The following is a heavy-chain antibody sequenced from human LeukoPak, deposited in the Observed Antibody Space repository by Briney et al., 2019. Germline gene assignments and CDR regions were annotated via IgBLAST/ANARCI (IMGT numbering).Heavy chain of an antibody. D-gene: IGHD4-23*01. CDR3: ARGPNKYDGGNSGSAWFDP. CDR2: MNPISGNT. CDR1: GYTFSSYD. V-gene: IGHV1-8*01. J-gene: IGHJ5*02. Sequence: GASVKVSCKASGYTFSSYDINWGRQATGLGPEGMGWMNPISGNTGYAQKFQGRVTMTRNTSISTAYLELSSLTSEDTAVYYCARGPNKYDGGNSGSAWFDPWGQGSLVTVSS.